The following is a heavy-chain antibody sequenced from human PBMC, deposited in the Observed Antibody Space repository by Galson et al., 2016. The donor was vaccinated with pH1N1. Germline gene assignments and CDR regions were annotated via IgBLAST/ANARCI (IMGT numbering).Heavy chain of an antibody. Sequence: ETLSLTCTVSGDSISSSTDYWGWIRQTPGKGLVWIGIFYYNGNTYYTPSLKSRVSFSVYTSKNQFSLKLTSATVADTAVYYCARDFAPRSTIGRHAFDVWGQGAMVTVSA. J-gene: IGHJ3*01. D-gene: IGHD5-24*01. CDR3: ARDFAPRSTIGRHAFDV. CDR2: FYYNGNT. V-gene: IGHV4-39*07. CDR1: GDSISSSTDY.